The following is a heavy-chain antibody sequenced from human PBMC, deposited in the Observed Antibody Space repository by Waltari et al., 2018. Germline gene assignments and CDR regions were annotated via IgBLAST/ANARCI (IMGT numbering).Heavy chain of an antibody. Sequence: EVQLVESGGGLVQPGRSLRLSCAASGFTFDDYAMHWVRQAPGKGLEWVSGISWNSGSIGYADSVKGRFTISRDNAKNSLYLQMNSLRAEDTALYNCAKSVLGIFWDYWGQGTLVTVSS. D-gene: IGHD3-3*01. CDR3: AKSVLGIFWDY. CDR2: ISWNSGSI. J-gene: IGHJ4*02. V-gene: IGHV3-9*01. CDR1: GFTFDDYA.